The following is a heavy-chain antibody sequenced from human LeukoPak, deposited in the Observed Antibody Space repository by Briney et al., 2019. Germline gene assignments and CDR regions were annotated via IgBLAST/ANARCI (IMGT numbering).Heavy chain of an antibody. Sequence: GRSLRLSCAASGFTFNNYITHGVRQAPGKGLEWVAVISYDGGNKYYADSVKGRFTISRDNSKNTLYLQMNSLRAEDTAVYYCARDGLGGPLYSGLYYFDYWGQGTLVTVSS. CDR3: ARDGLGGPLYSGLYYFDY. V-gene: IGHV3-30*04. D-gene: IGHD5-12*01. CDR1: GFTFNNYI. J-gene: IGHJ4*02. CDR2: ISYDGGNK.